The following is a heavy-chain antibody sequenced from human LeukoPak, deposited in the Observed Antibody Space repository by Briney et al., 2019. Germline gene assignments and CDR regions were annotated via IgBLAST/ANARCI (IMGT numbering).Heavy chain of an antibody. V-gene: IGHV3-30*04. J-gene: IGHJ4*02. Sequence: GGSLRLSCAASGFTFSSYAMHWVRQAPGKGLEWVAVISYDGSNKYYADSVKGRFTISRDNSKNTLYLQMNSLRAGDTAVYYCASPTWIQLWLLPDYWGQGTLVTVSS. CDR2: ISYDGSNK. CDR1: GFTFSSYA. D-gene: IGHD5-18*01. CDR3: ASPTWIQLWLLPDY.